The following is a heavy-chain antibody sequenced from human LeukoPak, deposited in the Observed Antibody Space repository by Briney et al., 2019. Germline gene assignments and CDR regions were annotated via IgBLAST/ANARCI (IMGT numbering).Heavy chain of an antibody. CDR2: IWYDGSNK. D-gene: IGHD2-15*01. V-gene: IGHV3-33*06. Sequence: AGGSLRLSCAASGFTFISYGMHWVRQAPGKGLEWVAVIWYDGSNKYYADSVKGRFTISRDNSKNTLYLQMNSLRAEDTAVYYCAKQGYCSGGSCQYYFDYWGQGTLVTVSS. CDR3: AKQGYCSGGSCQYYFDY. J-gene: IGHJ4*02. CDR1: GFTFISYG.